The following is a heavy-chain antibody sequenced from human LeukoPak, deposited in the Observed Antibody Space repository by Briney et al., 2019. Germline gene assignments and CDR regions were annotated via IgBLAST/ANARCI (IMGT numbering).Heavy chain of an antibody. V-gene: IGHV3-23*01. CDR3: AKTKTTVVTGTVDY. CDR1: GFTFSSYA. Sequence: PGGFLRLSCAASGFTFSSYAMNWVRQAPGKGLEWVSGISGSGGRIDYADSVKGRFTISRDNSKNTLYLQMNSLRAEDTAVYYCAKTKTTVVTGTVDYWGQGTLVTVSS. D-gene: IGHD4-23*01. J-gene: IGHJ4*02. CDR2: ISGSGGRI.